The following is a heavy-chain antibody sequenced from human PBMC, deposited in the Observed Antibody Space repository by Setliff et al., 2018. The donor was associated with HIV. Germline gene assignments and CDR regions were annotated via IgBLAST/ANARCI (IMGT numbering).Heavy chain of an antibody. Sequence: ASVKVSCKASGFTFTNPAVQWVRQARGQRLEWIGWIVVGSGNTNYAQKFQERVTITRDMSTSRAYMELSGLRTEDTAVYYCAADPQTGTTSYDAFDIWGQETVVT. D-gene: IGHD1-7*01. CDR3: AADPQTGTTSYDAFDI. J-gene: IGHJ3*02. V-gene: IGHV1-58*01. CDR2: IVVGSGNT. CDR1: GFTFTNPA.